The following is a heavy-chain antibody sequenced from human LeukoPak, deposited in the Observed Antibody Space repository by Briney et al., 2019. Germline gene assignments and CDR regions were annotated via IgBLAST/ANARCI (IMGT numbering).Heavy chain of an antibody. CDR2: ISGSGGST. V-gene: IGHV3-23*01. CDR3: AKGDGGYDLIDF. J-gene: IGHJ4*02. D-gene: IGHD5-12*01. Sequence: GGSLRLSCAASGFTFSSYAMSWVRQAPGKGLEWVSAISGSGGSTYYADSVKGRFTISRDNPKYTVYLEMNSLRADDTAVYYYAKGDGGYDLIDFWGQGTLVAVSS. CDR1: GFTFSSYA.